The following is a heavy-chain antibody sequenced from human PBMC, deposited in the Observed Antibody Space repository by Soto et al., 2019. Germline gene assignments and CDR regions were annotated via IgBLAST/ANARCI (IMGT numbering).Heavy chain of an antibody. V-gene: IGHV3-74*01. CDR3: ATVFDA. CDR1: GFTFRSHR. Sequence: GSLRLSCAASGFTFRSHRIHWVRQAPGKGLEWVSRIDTDGGGTSYADSVKGRFTISTDNAENTVYLQMYGLRVEDTAVYYCATVFDAWGQGILGTV. CDR2: IDTDGGGT. J-gene: IGHJ5*02.